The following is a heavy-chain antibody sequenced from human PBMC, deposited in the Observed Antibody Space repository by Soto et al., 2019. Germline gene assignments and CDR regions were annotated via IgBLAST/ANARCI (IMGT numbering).Heavy chain of an antibody. CDR2: IYESGSA. Sequence: SETLSLTCAVSGDSITSSNWWSWVRQPPGKGLEWIGEIYESGSANYNPSLKSRVTISVDKSKNQFSLNLSSVTAADTAVYYCARINSEVFDYWGQGTLVTVSS. V-gene: IGHV4-4*02. CDR1: GDSITSSNW. J-gene: IGHJ4*01. CDR3: ARINSEVFDY.